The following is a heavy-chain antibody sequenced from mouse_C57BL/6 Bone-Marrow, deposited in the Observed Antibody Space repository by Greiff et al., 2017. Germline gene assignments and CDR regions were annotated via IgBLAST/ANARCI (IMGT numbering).Heavy chain of an antibody. CDR3: TTYGVTTGFAY. CDR2: IDPGNGDT. D-gene: IGHD2-2*01. V-gene: IGHV14-4*01. Sequence: EVQLQQSGAELVRPGASVKLSCTASGFNIKDDYMNWVKQRPEQGLEWIGWIDPGNGDTEYASKFQGKATITADTSSNTAYLQLSSLTSEDTAVYYCTTYGVTTGFAYWGQGTLVTVSA. CDR1: GFNIKDDY. J-gene: IGHJ3*01.